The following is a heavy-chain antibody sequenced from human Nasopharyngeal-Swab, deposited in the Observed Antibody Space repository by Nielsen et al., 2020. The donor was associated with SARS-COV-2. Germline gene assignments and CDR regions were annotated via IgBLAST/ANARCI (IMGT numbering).Heavy chain of an antibody. CDR3: VRNMDV. CDR2: LNKDGSET. CDR1: GFSFSSYW. J-gene: IGHJ6*02. V-gene: IGHV3-7*01. Sequence: GESLKISCAASGFSFSSYWMTWVRQAPGKGLEWVANLNKDGSETYYVDSVKGRFTISRDNAKNSLVLQMNTLRGEDTAVYYCVRNMDVWGQGTTVTVSS.